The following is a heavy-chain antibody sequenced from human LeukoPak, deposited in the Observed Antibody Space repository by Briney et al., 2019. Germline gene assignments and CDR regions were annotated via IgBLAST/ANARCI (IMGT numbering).Heavy chain of an antibody. V-gene: IGHV3-21*01. CDR3: ARDREMGTIRNGFDV. J-gene: IGHJ3*01. CDR1: GFTFSAYS. CDR2: ISTSSSYI. D-gene: IGHD5-24*01. Sequence: PGGSLRLSCAASGFTFSAYSMNWVRQAPGKGVEWGSSISTSSSYIYYADSVRGRFTASTDNAKNSLFLQMNSLRAEDTALYYCARDREMGTIRNGFDVWGQGTIVSVSS.